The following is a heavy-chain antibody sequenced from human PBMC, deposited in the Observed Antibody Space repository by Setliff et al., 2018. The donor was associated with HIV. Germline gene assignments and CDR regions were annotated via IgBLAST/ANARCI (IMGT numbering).Heavy chain of an antibody. Sequence: PSETLSLTCTVSGDSISSYSWNWIRQSPGGGLEWIGFIFSSGSTKYNPSLRSRVTMSIDTSKNQFSLRLTSVTAADTAVYYCAREHCNGGSCNGFDIWGQGTMVTVSS. J-gene: IGHJ3*02. CDR1: GDSISSYS. CDR3: AREHCNGGSCNGFDI. V-gene: IGHV4-4*09. CDR2: IFSSGST. D-gene: IGHD2-15*01.